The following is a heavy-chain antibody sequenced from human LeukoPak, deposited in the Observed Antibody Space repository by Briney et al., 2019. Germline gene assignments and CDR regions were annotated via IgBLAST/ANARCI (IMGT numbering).Heavy chain of an antibody. V-gene: IGHV3-30*18. J-gene: IGHJ6*03. D-gene: IGHD3-10*01. Sequence: PGGSLRLSCAASGFTFSSYGMHWVRQAPGKGLEWVAVISYDGSNKYYADSVKGRFSISRDSSKNILYLQMNSLRAEDTAVYYCAKDTLWFGAPGYYYYMDVWGKGNTVTIS. CDR1: GFTFSSYG. CDR3: AKDTLWFGAPGYYYYMDV. CDR2: ISYDGSNK.